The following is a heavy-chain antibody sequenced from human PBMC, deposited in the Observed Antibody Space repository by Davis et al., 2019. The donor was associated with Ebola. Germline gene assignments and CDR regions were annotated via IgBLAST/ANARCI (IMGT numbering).Heavy chain of an antibody. CDR1: GGSISSYY. D-gene: IGHD3-22*01. Sequence: MPGGSLRLSCTVSGGSISSYYWSWIRQPPGKGLEWIGYIYYSGSTNYNPSLKSRVTISVDTSKNQFSLKLSSVTAADTAVYYCARGAYYYDSSGYYFGHAFDIWGQGTMVTVSS. J-gene: IGHJ3*02. V-gene: IGHV4-59*01. CDR2: IYYSGST. CDR3: ARGAYYYDSSGYYFGHAFDI.